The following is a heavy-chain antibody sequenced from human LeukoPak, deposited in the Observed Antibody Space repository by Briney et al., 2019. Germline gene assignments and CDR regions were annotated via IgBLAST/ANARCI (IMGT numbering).Heavy chain of an antibody. Sequence: ASVKVSCKASGYTFTSNDINWLRQATGQGLEWMGWMNPNSGNTGYAQKFQGRVTMTRNTSISTAYMELSSLRSEDTAVYYCARVYSFPDSYWNYSPFDYWGQGTLVTVSS. CDR1: GYTFTSND. V-gene: IGHV1-8*01. J-gene: IGHJ4*02. CDR3: ARVYSFPDSYWNYSPFDY. CDR2: MNPNSGNT. D-gene: IGHD1-7*01.